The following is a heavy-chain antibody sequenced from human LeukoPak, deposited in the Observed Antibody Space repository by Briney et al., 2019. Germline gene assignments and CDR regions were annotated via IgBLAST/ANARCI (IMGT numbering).Heavy chain of an antibody. CDR2: IYTSGST. CDR1: GGSISSYY. J-gene: IGHJ5*02. D-gene: IGHD4-17*01. V-gene: IGHV4-4*07. CDR3: ARSTVTSSWFDP. Sequence: SETLSLTCTVSGGSISSYYWSWIRQPAGKRLEWIGRIYTSGSTNYNPSLKSRVTMSVDASKNQFSLKLSSVTAADTAVYYCARSTVTSSWFDPWGQGTLVTVSS.